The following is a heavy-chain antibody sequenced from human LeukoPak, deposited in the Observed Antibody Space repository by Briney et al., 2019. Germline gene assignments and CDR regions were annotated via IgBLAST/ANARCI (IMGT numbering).Heavy chain of an antibody. D-gene: IGHD2-2*01. CDR2: ISYDGSNK. J-gene: IGHJ3*02. Sequence: GGSLRLSCAASGVTFSSYGMHWVLRAPGKGVVWGAVISYDGSNKYYAASVKSRFTISRDNSKNTLYLQMNSLRAEDTAVYYCAKGFTSMAFDIWGQGTMVTVSS. V-gene: IGHV3-30*18. CDR1: GVTFSSYG. CDR3: AKGFTSMAFDI.